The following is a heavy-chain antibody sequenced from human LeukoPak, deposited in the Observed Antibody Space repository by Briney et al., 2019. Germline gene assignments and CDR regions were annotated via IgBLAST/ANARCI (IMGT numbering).Heavy chain of an antibody. J-gene: IGHJ5*02. CDR2: IYYSGST. CDR1: GDSISTYY. V-gene: IGHV4-59*01. D-gene: IGHD2-2*01. Sequence: SETLSLTCTVSGDSISTYYWSWIRQPPGKGLEWIGYIYYSGSTNYNPSLKSRVTISVDTSKNQFSLKLSSVTAADTAVYYCARAGHCSSTSCYNWFDPWGQGTLVTVSS. CDR3: ARAGHCSSTSCYNWFDP.